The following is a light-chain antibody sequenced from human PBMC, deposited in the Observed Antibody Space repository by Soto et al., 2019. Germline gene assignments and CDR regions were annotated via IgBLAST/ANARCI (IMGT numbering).Light chain of an antibody. CDR3: QKYNKAPWK. Sequence: DIQMTKSPPSLSASVGDRVTITCRASQDIEGFLAWYQQKPGTAPKLLVYGTSTLHSGVPSRFSGSGWGTDFILTISSLQPDDVATYYCQKYNKAPWKFGQGTKV. J-gene: IGKJ1*01. CDR2: GTS. V-gene: IGKV1-27*01. CDR1: QDIEGF.